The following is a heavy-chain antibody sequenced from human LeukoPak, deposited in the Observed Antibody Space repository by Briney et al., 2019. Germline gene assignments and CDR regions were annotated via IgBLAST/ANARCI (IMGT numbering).Heavy chain of an antibody. V-gene: IGHV1-46*01. CDR3: ARESSGSARLGY. Sequence: ASVKVSCKASGYTFTSHYMHWVRQASGQGLEWMGIINPSGGSTSYAQKFQGRVTMTRDTSTSTVYMELSSLRSEDTAVYYCARESSGSARLGYWGQGTLVTVSS. J-gene: IGHJ4*02. CDR1: GYTFTSHY. CDR2: INPSGGST. D-gene: IGHD6-19*01.